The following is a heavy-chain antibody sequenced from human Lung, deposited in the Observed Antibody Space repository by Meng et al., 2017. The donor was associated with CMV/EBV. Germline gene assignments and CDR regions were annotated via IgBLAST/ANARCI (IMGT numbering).Heavy chain of an antibody. J-gene: IGHJ1*01. V-gene: IGHV4-4*02. CDR3: LRRSGGSV. D-gene: IGHD3-10*01. Sequence: QGELRESGPALVKPSETLSLTCAVSGDSITNHNWWAWVRQPPGKGLEWIGEIPHRGSSAYNPSLKSRVSMSIDKSKNQSSLKLTSVTAADTAVYHCLRRSGGSVWGQGTLVTVSS. CDR1: GDSITNHNW. CDR2: IPHRGSS.